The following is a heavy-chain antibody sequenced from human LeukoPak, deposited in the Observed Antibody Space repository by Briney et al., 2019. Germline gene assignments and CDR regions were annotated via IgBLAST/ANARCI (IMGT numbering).Heavy chain of an antibody. J-gene: IGHJ6*03. V-gene: IGHV4-4*02. Sequence: SGTLSLTCAVSGGSISSSNWWSWVRQPPGKGLEWIGEIYHSGSTNYNPSLKSRVTISVDTSKNQFSLKLSSVTAADTAAYYCARGAPRYSSGWYVGFYYYYYYMDVWGKGTTVTVSS. CDR1: GGSISSSNW. CDR3: ARGAPRYSSGWYVGFYYYYYYMDV. D-gene: IGHD6-19*01. CDR2: IYHSGST.